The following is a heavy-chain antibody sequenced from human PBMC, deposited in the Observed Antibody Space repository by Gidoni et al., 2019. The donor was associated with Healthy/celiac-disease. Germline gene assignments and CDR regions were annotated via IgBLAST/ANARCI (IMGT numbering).Heavy chain of an antibody. D-gene: IGHD6-13*01. V-gene: IGHV4-39*01. CDR2: IYYSGST. CDR3: ARQDSSSWGDTNWFDP. J-gene: IGHJ5*02. CDR1: GGSISSSSYY. Sequence: QLQLQESGPGLVKPSETLSLTCTVPGGSISSSSYYWGWIRQPPGKGLEWIGSIYYSGSTYYNPSLKSRVTISVDTSKNQFSLKLSSVTAADTAVYYCARQDSSSWGDTNWFDPWGQGTLVTVSS.